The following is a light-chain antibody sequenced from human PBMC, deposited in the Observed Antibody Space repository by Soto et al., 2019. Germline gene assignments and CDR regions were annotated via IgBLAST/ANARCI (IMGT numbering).Light chain of an antibody. CDR2: GAS. V-gene: IGKV3-20*01. CDR1: QSVSRNF. CDR3: QLYGDSGIT. J-gene: IGKJ4*01. Sequence: EIVLTQSPGTLSFSPGERATLSCRASQSVSRNFIAWYQQKPGQAPRLLIYGASTRATGSPDRFSGSESGTGFTLTINRLEPEDFAVYHCQLYGDSGITFGGGTKVEIK.